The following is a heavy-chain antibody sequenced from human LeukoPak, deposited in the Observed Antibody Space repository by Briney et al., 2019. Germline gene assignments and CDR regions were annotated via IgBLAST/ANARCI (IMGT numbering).Heavy chain of an antibody. V-gene: IGHV5-51*01. D-gene: IGHD3-22*01. CDR2: IYPGDSNT. CDR3: ARGTLNYYDDTTYELFDS. Sequence: GESLKISCKGSGYNFVSHWIAWVRQMPGKGLEWMGIIYPGDSNTRYSPSFQGQVTISADKSITTAYLQWSSLKASDIAIYYCARGTLNYYDDTTYELFDSWGQGTLVTVSS. CDR1: GYNFVSHW. J-gene: IGHJ4*02.